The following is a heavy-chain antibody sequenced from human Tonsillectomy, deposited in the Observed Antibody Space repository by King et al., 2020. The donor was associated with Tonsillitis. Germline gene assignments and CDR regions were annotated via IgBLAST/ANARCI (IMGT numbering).Heavy chain of an antibody. V-gene: IGHV4-38-2*01. J-gene: IGHJ6*02. CDR3: ASFGLTGTYSTPYYYYAMDV. CDR2: IYRSGST. Sequence: VQLQESGPGLVKPSETLSLTCGVSGYYISSGLYWGWIRQPPGKGLEWIGTIYRSGSTYYNPSLKSRITVSGDTSKNQFSLKLNSVTAADTAVYYCASFGLTGTYSTPYYYYAMDVWGPGTTVTVSS. CDR1: GYYISSGLY. D-gene: IGHD2-8*02.